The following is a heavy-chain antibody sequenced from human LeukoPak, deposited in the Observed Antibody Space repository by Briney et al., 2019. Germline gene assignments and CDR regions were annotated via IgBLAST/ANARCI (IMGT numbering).Heavy chain of an antibody. CDR3: ARHVGSTELDLEYYFDY. CDR2: IYPGDSDT. CDR1: RYSFTSYW. Sequence: GESLKISCKGSRYSFTSYWIGWVRQVPGKGLEWMGIIYPGDSDTRYSPSFQGQVTISADKSISTAYLQWSSLKASDTAMYYCARHVGSTELDLEYYFDYWGQGTLVTVSS. V-gene: IGHV5-51*01. J-gene: IGHJ4*02. D-gene: IGHD1-1*01.